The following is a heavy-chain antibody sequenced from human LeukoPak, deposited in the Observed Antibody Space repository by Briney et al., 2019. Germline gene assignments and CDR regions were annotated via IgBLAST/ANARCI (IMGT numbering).Heavy chain of an antibody. CDR3: ARGNPGVIDY. CDR2: INPSGGST. J-gene: IGHJ4*02. V-gene: IGHV1-46*01. Sequence: ASVKVSCKASGYTFTSYYMHWVRQAPGQGLEWMGMINPSGGSTSYAQKFQGRVTMTRDTSTSTVYMELSSLRSEDAAVYYRARGNPGVIDYWGQGTLVTVSS. D-gene: IGHD3-10*01. CDR1: GYTFTSYY.